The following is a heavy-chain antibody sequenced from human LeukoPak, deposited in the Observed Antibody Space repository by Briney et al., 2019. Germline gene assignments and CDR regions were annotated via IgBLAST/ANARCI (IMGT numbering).Heavy chain of an antibody. V-gene: IGHV1-8*01. CDR2: MNPNRGDT. CDR3: ARVVITRHFDH. CDR1: GYTFTSYD. D-gene: IGHD3-22*01. J-gene: IGHJ4*02. Sequence: ASVKVSCKASGYTFTSYDIHWVRQATGQGLEWMGRMNPNRGDTDYAQKFQGRVTMTADTSTSTAYMELRSLRSDGTAIYYCARVVITRHFDHWGQGTPVTVSS.